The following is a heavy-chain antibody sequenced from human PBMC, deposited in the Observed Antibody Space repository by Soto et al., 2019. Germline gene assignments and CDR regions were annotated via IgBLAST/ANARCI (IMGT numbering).Heavy chain of an antibody. CDR3: ARDQGTVWAATTMVD. Sequence: EVQLVESGGGLVQPGGSLRLSCAASGFTFSNSWMHWVRQTPGKGLVWVSRINGDGTTTNYADSVKGRFAISRDNAQNTLYLQMNSLRAEDTAVYYCARDQGTVWAATTMVDWSQGSLVTVSS. J-gene: IGHJ4*02. CDR2: INGDGTTT. D-gene: IGHD4-17*01. V-gene: IGHV3-74*01. CDR1: GFTFSNSW.